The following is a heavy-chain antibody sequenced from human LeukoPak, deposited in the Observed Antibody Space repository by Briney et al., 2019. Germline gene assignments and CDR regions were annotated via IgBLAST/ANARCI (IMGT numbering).Heavy chain of an antibody. CDR3: ARDEGRDGYNLDYFDY. Sequence: PVKVSCKASGGTFSSYAISWVRQAPGQGLEWMGGIIPIFGTANYAQKFQGRVTITTDESTSTAYMELSSLRSEDTAVYYCARDEGRDGYNLDYFDYWGQGTLVTVSS. CDR2: IIPIFGTA. V-gene: IGHV1-69*05. D-gene: IGHD5-24*01. CDR1: GGTFSSYA. J-gene: IGHJ4*02.